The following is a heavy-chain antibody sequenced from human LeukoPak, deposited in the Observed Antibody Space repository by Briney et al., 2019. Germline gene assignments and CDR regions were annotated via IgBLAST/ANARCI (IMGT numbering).Heavy chain of an antibody. CDR1: GYTFTNYA. Sequence: ASVKVSCKASGYTFTNYAINWVRQAPGQGLEWMGWINTNTGNPTYAQGFTGRFVFSLDTSVSTAYLQISSLKAEDTAVYYCARVLPVYYYDSSGVFDYWGQGTLVTVSS. CDR3: ARVLPVYYYDSSGVFDY. J-gene: IGHJ4*02. CDR2: INTNTGNP. D-gene: IGHD3-22*01. V-gene: IGHV7-4-1*02.